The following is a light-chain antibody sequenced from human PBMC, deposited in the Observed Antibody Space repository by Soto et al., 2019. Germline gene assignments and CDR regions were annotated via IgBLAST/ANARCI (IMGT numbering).Light chain of an antibody. Sequence: QSVLTQPPSLSGAPGQMVTISCTGSSSNIGAGYDVHWYQQLPGTAPKLLIYGNSNRPSGVPDRFSGSKSGTSASLAITGLQAEDEADYYCQSYDSSLSGVVFGGGTQLTDL. CDR2: GNS. J-gene: IGLJ2*01. CDR1: SSNIGAGYD. V-gene: IGLV1-40*01. CDR3: QSYDSSLSGVV.